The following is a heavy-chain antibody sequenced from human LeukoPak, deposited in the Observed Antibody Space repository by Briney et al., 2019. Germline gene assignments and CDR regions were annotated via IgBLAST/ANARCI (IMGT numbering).Heavy chain of an antibody. Sequence: GASVKVSCKASGYTFTSYGISWVRQAPGQGLEWMGWISAYNGNTNHAQKFQGRVTMTTDTSTSTAYMALTSLRSEDTAVYYCAREGLGIVGATTEAFDIWGQGTMVTVSS. V-gene: IGHV1-18*01. CDR2: ISAYNGNT. J-gene: IGHJ3*02. D-gene: IGHD1-26*01. CDR1: GYTFTSYG. CDR3: AREGLGIVGATTEAFDI.